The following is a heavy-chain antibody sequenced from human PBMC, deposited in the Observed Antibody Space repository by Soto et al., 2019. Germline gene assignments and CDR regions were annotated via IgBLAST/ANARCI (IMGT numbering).Heavy chain of an antibody. Sequence: QITLEESGPTLVKPTQTLTLTCTFSGFSLNERAVGVGWIRQPPGKALEWLAFTYWDDDNHYSPSLKNRLTIIKDTSKNQVVLTMTNTDPADTATYYCAHGSGWLFDYWGQGTQVTVSS. J-gene: IGHJ4*02. CDR2: TYWDDDN. CDR1: GFSLNERAVG. V-gene: IGHV2-5*02. D-gene: IGHD6-19*01. CDR3: AHGSGWLFDY.